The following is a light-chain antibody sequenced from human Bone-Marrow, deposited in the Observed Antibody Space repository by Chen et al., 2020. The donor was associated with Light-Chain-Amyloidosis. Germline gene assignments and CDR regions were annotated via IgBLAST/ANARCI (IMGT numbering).Light chain of an antibody. CDR2: DSS. V-gene: IGKV1-33*01. J-gene: IGKJ4*01. CDR3: QQYDKLPLT. Sequence: DVQLTQSPSSLSASVGDRVTITCQASQEITNYLNWYQQKPGRAPKLLIFDSSNMAGGVPSRFSGSGSGSTFSLTISSLEPEDVATYFCQQYDKLPLTFGGGTKVEIK. CDR1: QEITNY.